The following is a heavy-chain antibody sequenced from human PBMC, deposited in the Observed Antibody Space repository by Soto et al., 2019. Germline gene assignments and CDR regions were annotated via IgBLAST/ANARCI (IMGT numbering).Heavy chain of an antibody. CDR3: ARGPLVVLNYFES. V-gene: IGHV1-69*02. CDR1: GGTVRNYP. J-gene: IGHJ4*02. Sequence: QVQLVQSGTEVKKPGSSVKVSCKASGGTVRNYPINWVRQAPGQGLEWMGSIFPLTDIPDYAQNFQARLPISADKSTSTAYMELSSLTSDDTAMYFCARGPLVVLNYFESWGQGTLVTVSS. CDR2: IFPLTDIP.